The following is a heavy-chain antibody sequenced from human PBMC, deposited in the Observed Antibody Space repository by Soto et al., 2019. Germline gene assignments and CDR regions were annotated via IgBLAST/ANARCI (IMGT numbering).Heavy chain of an antibody. D-gene: IGHD6-19*01. J-gene: IGHJ4*02. CDR3: ARVAAVAGTTWGFDY. V-gene: IGHV4-34*01. CDR1: GGSFSGYY. Sequence: QVQLQQWGAGLLKPSETLSLTCAVYGGSFSGYYWSWIRQPPGKGLEWIGEINHSGSTNYNPSLKSRVTISVDPSKNQFSLKLSSVTAADTAVYYCARVAAVAGTTWGFDYWGQGTLVTVSS. CDR2: INHSGST.